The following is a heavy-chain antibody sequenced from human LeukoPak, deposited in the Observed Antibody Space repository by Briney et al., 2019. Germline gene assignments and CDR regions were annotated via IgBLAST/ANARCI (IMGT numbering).Heavy chain of an antibody. J-gene: IGHJ4*02. V-gene: IGHV4-38-2*02. CDR3: ARDLPYYYDSSGYADY. CDR2: IYHSGTT. D-gene: IGHD3-22*01. Sequence: SETLSLTCTVSGYSISTGYYWGWIRQPPGKGLEWIGSIYHSGTTYYNPSLKSRVTISVDTSKNQFSLKLSSVTAADTAVYYCARDLPYYYDSSGYADYWGQGTLVTVSS. CDR1: GYSISTGYY.